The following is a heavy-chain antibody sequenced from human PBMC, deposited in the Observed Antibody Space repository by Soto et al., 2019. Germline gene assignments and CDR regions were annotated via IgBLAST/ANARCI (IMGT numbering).Heavy chain of an antibody. V-gene: IGHV3-33*01. CDR1: GFTFSSYG. CDR2: IWYDGSNK. Sequence: GGSLRLSCAASGFTFSSYGMHWVRQAPGKGLEWVAVIWYDGSNKYYADSVKGRFTISRDNSKNTLYLQMNSLRAEDTAVYYCAREGYCTNGVCPYNWFDPWGQGTLVTVSA. CDR3: AREGYCTNGVCPYNWFDP. D-gene: IGHD2-8*01. J-gene: IGHJ5*02.